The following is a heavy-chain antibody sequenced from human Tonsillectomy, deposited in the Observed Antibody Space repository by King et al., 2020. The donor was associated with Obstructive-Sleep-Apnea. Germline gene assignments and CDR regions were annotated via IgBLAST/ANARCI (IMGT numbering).Heavy chain of an antibody. V-gene: IGHV3-30*04. CDR1: GFTFSSYA. CDR3: ARDWLEVAFDY. J-gene: IGHJ4*02. CDR2: ISYDGSKK. Sequence: VQLVQSGGGVVQPGRSLRLSCAASGFTFSSYAMHWVRQAPGKGLEWVAVISYDGSKKYYADSVKGRFTISRDNSKNTLYLQMNSLRAEDTAVYYCARDWLEVAFDYWGQGTLVTVSS. D-gene: IGHD3-22*01.